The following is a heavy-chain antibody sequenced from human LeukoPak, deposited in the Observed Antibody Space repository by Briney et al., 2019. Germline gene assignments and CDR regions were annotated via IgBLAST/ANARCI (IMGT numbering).Heavy chain of an antibody. Sequence: GGSLRLSCAASGFTFNTYGMSWVRQAPGKGLEWVSGISGSGGATYYADSVKGRFTISRDDPHNTLYLQMNSLRAEDTAVYYCARAGDYHDAFDIWGQGTMVTVSS. CDR1: GFTFNTYG. J-gene: IGHJ3*02. CDR2: ISGSGGAT. D-gene: IGHD3-16*01. CDR3: ARAGDYHDAFDI. V-gene: IGHV3-23*01.